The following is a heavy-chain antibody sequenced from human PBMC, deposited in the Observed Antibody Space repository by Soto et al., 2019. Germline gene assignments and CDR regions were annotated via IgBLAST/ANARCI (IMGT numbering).Heavy chain of an antibody. Sequence: GESLKISCKGSGYRFTSYWIGWARQMPGKGLEWMGIIYLGDSNTRYSPSFQGQVTISADKSISTAYLQWSSLKASDTAIYYCARQEYCSSTSCYTVDSWGQGTLVTVSS. J-gene: IGHJ4*02. CDR3: ARQEYCSSTSCYTVDS. V-gene: IGHV5-51*01. D-gene: IGHD2-2*02. CDR2: IYLGDSNT. CDR1: GYRFTSYW.